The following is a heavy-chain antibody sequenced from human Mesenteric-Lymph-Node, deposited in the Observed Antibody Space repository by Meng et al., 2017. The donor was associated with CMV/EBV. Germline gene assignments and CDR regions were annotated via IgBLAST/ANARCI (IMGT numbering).Heavy chain of an antibody. V-gene: IGHV4-34*01. Sequence: AYYWSWSRQPPGKGLEWIGEINHSGSTNYNPSLKSRVTISVDTSKNQFSLKLSSVTAADTALYYCARGRQYYGSGSYPPWAFYFDYWGQGTLVTVSS. CDR3: ARGRQYYGSGSYPPWAFYFDY. D-gene: IGHD3-10*01. J-gene: IGHJ4*02. CDR2: INHSGST. CDR1: AYY.